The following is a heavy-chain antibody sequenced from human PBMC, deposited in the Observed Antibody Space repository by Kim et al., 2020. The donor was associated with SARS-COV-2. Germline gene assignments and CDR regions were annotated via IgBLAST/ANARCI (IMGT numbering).Heavy chain of an antibody. D-gene: IGHD2-8*02. CDR3: ARGADGERLYCLDY. J-gene: IGHJ4*02. CDR2: ISDDGSNK. V-gene: IGHV3-30*03. Sequence: AVISDDGSNKYYADSVKGRFTISRDNSKNTLYLQMTSLTADDTAVYYCARGADGERLYCLDYWGQG.